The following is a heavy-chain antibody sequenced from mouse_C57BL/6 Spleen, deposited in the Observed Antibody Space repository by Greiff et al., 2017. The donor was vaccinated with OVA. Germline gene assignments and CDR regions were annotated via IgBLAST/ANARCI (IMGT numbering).Heavy chain of an antibody. D-gene: IGHD1-1*02. CDR3: ARKGNGPGDYFDY. CDR2: IWTGGGI. J-gene: IGHJ2*01. V-gene: IGHV2-9-1*01. Sequence: QVQLKESGPGLVAPSQSLSITCTVSGFSLTSYAISWVRQPPGKGLEWLGVIWTGGGINYNSALKSRLSISKDNSKSQVFLKMNSLQTDDTARYYCARKGNGPGDYFDYWGQGTTLTVSS. CDR1: GFSLTSYA.